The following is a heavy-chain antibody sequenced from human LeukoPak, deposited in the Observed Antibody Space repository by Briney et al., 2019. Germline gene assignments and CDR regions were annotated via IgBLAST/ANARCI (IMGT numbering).Heavy chain of an antibody. CDR1: GFIFSSDA. J-gene: IGHJ4*02. D-gene: IGHD6-19*01. CDR2: ISGSGGRT. Sequence: GGSLRLSCAASGFIFSSDALSWVRQAPGKGLEWVSLISGSGGRTDYADSVKGRFTISRDNSKNTLYLQMNSLKAEDTAVHYCAKHVRTSVWFFDYWGQGTLVTVSS. CDR3: AKHVRTSVWFFDY. V-gene: IGHV3-23*01.